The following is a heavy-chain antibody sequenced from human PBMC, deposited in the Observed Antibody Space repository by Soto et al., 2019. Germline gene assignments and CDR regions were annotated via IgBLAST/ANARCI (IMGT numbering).Heavy chain of an antibody. CDR3: ARERSAAGTGWFDP. D-gene: IGHD6-13*01. J-gene: IGHJ5*02. CDR2: MNPNSGNT. V-gene: IGHV1-8*01. Sequence: ASVKVSCKASGYTITSYDINWVRQATGQGLEWMGWMNPNSGNTGYAQKFQGRVTMTRNTSISTAYMELSSLRSEDTAVYYCARERSAAGTGWFDPWGQGTLVTVSS. CDR1: GYTITSYD.